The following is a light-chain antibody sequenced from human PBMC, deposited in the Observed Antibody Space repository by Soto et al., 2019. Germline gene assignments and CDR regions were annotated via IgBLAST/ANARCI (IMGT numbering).Light chain of an antibody. J-gene: IGKJ4*01. CDR3: HQTSNIPFT. CDR1: QSIRTY. CDR2: ATS. V-gene: IGKV1-39*01. Sequence: DLQMTQSPSSLSASVGDRVTITCRASQSIRTYLNWYQQKQGKAPKLLIYATSTLQSGVPSRFSGSGSGADFTLTISSLQPEDFATYYCHQTSNIPFTFGGGTKVEN.